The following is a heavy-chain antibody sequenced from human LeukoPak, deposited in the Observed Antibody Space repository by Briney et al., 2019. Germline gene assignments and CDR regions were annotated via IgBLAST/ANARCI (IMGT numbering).Heavy chain of an antibody. Sequence: GESLKISCKGSGHSFTSYWIGWVRQMPGKGLEWMGIFYPGDSDTRYSPSFQGQVTISADKSISTAYLQWSSLKASDTAMYYCAREWLDTATYYYYGMDVWGQGTTVTVSS. CDR2: FYPGDSDT. CDR3: AREWLDTATYYYYGMDV. CDR1: GHSFTSYW. V-gene: IGHV5-51*01. D-gene: IGHD5-18*01. J-gene: IGHJ6*02.